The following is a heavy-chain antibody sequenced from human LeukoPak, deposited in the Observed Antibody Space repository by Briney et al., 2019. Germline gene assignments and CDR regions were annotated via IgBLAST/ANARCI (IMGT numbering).Heavy chain of an antibody. CDR1: GFSISRYW. V-gene: IGHV3-7*03. D-gene: IGHD1-1*01. CDR2: IKQDGSEI. Sequence: GGSLRLSCAASGFSISRYWMSWVRQARGEGLEWVANIKQDGSEIYYVDSVKGRFTISRDNAKNSLSLQMNSLRAEDTAVYYCAREHGDWNGFRDLWGQGTLVAVSS. CDR3: AREHGDWNGFRDL. J-gene: IGHJ5*02.